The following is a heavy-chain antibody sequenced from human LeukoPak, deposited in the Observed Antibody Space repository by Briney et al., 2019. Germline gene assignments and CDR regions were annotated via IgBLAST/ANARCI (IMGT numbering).Heavy chain of an antibody. CDR2: IYTSGST. V-gene: IGHV4-4*07. CDR3: ARESYEKGSSSWYDS. Sequence: ASETLSLTCTVSGGSISSYYWSWIRQPAGKGLEWIGRIYTSGSTNYNPSLKSRVTMSVDTSKNQFSLKLSSVTAADTAVYYCARESYEKGSSSWYDSWGQGTLVTVSS. CDR1: GGSISSYY. D-gene: IGHD6-13*01. J-gene: IGHJ4*02.